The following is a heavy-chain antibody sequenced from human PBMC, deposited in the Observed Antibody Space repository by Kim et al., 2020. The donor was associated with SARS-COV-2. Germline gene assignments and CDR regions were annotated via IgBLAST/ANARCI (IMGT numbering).Heavy chain of an antibody. J-gene: IGHJ4*02. CDR2: INHSGST. CDR1: GGSFSGYY. Sequence: SETLSLTCAVYGGSFSGYYWSWIRQPPGKGLEWVGEINHSGSTNYNPSLKSRVTISVDTSKNQFSLKLSSVTAADTAVYYCARGTSVSSWYYYNKFEFDYWGQGTLVTVSS. CDR3: ARGTSVSSWYYYNKFEFDY. V-gene: IGHV4-34*01. D-gene: IGHD6-13*01.